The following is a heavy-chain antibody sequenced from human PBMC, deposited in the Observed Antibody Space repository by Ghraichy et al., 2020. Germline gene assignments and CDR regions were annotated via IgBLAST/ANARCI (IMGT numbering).Heavy chain of an antibody. D-gene: IGHD3-10*01. CDR1: GGSISSGGYY. V-gene: IGHV4-31*03. J-gene: IGHJ5*02. Sequence: SETLSLTCTVSGGSISSGGYYWSWIRQHPGKGLEWIGYIYYSGSTYYNPSLKSRVTISVDTSKNQFSLKLSSVTAADTAVYYCARGGGLYYGSGSFNWFDPWGQGTLVTVSS. CDR3: ARGGGLYYGSGSFNWFDP. CDR2: IYYSGST.